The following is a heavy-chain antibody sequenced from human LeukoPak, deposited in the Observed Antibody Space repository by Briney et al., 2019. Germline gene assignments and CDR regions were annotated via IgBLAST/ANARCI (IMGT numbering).Heavy chain of an antibody. J-gene: IGHJ4*02. Sequence: GRSLRLSCAASGFTFSSYGVHWVRQAPGKGLEWVAVIWYDGSNKYYADSVKGRFTISRDNAKNSLCLQMSSLRAEDTAVYYCARGYCNGGDCYFADWGQGTLVTVSS. CDR2: IWYDGSNK. CDR1: GFTFSSYG. V-gene: IGHV3-33*01. D-gene: IGHD2-8*02. CDR3: ARGYCNGGDCYFAD.